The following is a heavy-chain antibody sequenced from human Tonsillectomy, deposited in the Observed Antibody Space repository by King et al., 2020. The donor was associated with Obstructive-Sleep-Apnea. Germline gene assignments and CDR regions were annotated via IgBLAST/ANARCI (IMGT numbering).Heavy chain of an antibody. V-gene: IGHV4-39*07. Sequence: LQLQESGPGLVKPSETLSLTCTVSGGSISSSSYYWGWIRQPPGKGLEWIGSIYYSGSTYYNPSLKSRVTISVDTSKNQFSLKLSSVTAADTAVYYCARELSIVGATEDWFDPWGQGTLVTVSS. CDR1: GGSISSSSYY. D-gene: IGHD1-26*01. J-gene: IGHJ5*02. CDR2: IYYSGST. CDR3: ARELSIVGATEDWFDP.